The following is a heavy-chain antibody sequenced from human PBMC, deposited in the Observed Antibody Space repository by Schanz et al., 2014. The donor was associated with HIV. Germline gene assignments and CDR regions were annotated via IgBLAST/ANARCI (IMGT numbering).Heavy chain of an antibody. CDR2: IWYDGSNK. CDR1: GFIFSSYG. J-gene: IGHJ4*02. CDR3: ARAGVTDRFDH. D-gene: IGHD2-21*02. V-gene: IGHV3-33*01. Sequence: VQLLESGGALVQPGGSLRLSCAASGFIFSSYGMHWVRQAPGKGLEWVAVIWYDGSNKYYADSVKGRFTISRDNSKNTLYLQMNSLRDEDTAVYYCARAGVTDRFDHWGQGTLVTVSS.